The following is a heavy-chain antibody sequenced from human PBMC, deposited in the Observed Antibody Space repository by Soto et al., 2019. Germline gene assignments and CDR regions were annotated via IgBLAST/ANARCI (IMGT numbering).Heavy chain of an antibody. D-gene: IGHD3-22*01. Sequence: GGSLRLSCAASGFTFSSYAMSWVRQAPGKGLEWVSAISGSGGSTYYADSVKGRFTISRDNSKNTLYLQMNSLRAEDTAVYYCAKDKFNYDSSGYFDAFDIWGQGTMVTVSS. CDR1: GFTFSSYA. CDR3: AKDKFNYDSSGYFDAFDI. J-gene: IGHJ3*02. CDR2: ISGSGGST. V-gene: IGHV3-23*01.